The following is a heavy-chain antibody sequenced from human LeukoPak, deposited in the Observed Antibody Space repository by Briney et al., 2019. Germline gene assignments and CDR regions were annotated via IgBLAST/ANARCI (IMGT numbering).Heavy chain of an antibody. CDR3: ARGRGAWFDP. CDR1: GGSFSGYY. V-gene: IGHV4-34*01. CDR2: INHSGST. D-gene: IGHD3-10*01. Sequence: SETLSLTCAVYGGSFSGYYWSWIRQPPGKGLEWIGEINHSGSTNYNPSLKSRVTISVDTSKNQFSLELSSVTAADTAVYYCARGRGAWFDPWGQGTLVTVSS. J-gene: IGHJ5*02.